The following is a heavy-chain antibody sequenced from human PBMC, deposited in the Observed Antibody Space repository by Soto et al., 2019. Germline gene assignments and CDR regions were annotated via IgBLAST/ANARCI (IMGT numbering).Heavy chain of an antibody. V-gene: IGHV5-51*01. CDR2: IYPGDSDT. CDR3: ARRGYCSGTTCYKWFDP. D-gene: IGHD2-2*02. CDR1: GGSLSTYW. Sequence: GESLKISGRDCGGSLSTYWSAWVRQMPGKGLEWMGIIYPGDSDTRYSPSFQGQVTISADKSISTAYLQWSSLKASDTAMYYCARRGYCSGTTCYKWFDPWGQGTLVTVSS. J-gene: IGHJ5*02.